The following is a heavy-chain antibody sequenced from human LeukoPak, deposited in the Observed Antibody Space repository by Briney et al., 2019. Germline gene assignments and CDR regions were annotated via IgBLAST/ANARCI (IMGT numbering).Heavy chain of an antibody. D-gene: IGHD3-3*01. CDR2: ISGSGGST. CDR3: AKVDREGYYDFWSGYRNAEYFQH. CDR1: GFTFSSYA. Sequence: GGSLRLSCAASGFTFSSYAMSWVRQAPGKGLEWVSAISGSGGSTYYADSVKGRFTISRDNSKNTLYLQMNSLRAEDTAVYYCAKVDREGYYDFWSGYRNAEYFQHWGQGNLVTVSS. J-gene: IGHJ1*01. V-gene: IGHV3-23*01.